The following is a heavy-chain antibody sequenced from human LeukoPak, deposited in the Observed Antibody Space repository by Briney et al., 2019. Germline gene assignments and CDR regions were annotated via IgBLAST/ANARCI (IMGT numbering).Heavy chain of an antibody. CDR1: GGSISSGDYY. CDR3: ARDTTHYDSSGYYLRYWYFDL. J-gene: IGHJ2*01. CDR2: IYYSGST. Sequence: SETLSLTCTVSGGSISSGDYYWSWIRQPPGKGLEWIGYIYYSGSTYYNPSFKSRVTISVDTSKNQFSLKLTSVTAADTAVYYCARDTTHYDSSGYYLRYWYFDLWGRGTLVTVSS. D-gene: IGHD3-22*01. V-gene: IGHV4-30-4*01.